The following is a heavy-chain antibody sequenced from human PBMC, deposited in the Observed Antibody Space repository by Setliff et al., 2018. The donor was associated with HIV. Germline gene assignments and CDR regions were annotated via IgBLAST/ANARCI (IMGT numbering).Heavy chain of an antibody. CDR3: TTDAKTGVATGY. J-gene: IGHJ4*02. V-gene: IGHV3-15*01. Sequence: GGSLRLSCAASGFTFSNAWMSWVRQAPGKGLEWVGRIKSKSDDGTTDYAAPVKGRFTISRDDSENTLYLQMNSLKTEDTAVYYCTTDAKTGVATGYWGQGTLVTVSS. D-gene: IGHD2-21*01. CDR1: GFTFSNAW. CDR2: IKSKSDDGTT.